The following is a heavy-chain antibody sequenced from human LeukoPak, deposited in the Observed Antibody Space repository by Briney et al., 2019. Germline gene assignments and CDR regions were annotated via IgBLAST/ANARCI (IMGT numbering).Heavy chain of an antibody. CDR1: GGSISSYY. Sequence: SETLSLTCTVSGGSISSYYWSWIRQPAGKGLEWIGRIYTSGGTNYNPSLKSRVTMSVDTSKNQFSLKLSSVTAADTAVYYRARDDITGTTFDYWGQGTLVTVSS. CDR3: ARDDITGTTFDY. D-gene: IGHD1-7*01. CDR2: IYTSGGT. V-gene: IGHV4-4*07. J-gene: IGHJ4*02.